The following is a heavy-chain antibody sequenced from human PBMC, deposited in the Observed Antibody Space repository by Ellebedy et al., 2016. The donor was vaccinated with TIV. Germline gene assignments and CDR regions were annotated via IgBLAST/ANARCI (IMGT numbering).Heavy chain of an antibody. Sequence: PGGSLRLSCAASGFTFSNYAMNRVRQAPGKGLEWLSYINKGSSLIYYADSVKGRFTISSDNSRSSAYLEMNRLRAEDSAVDYCVRWGDYEGWDLWGQGTLATVSS. J-gene: IGHJ5*02. V-gene: IGHV3-21*06. CDR2: INKGSSLI. CDR1: GFTFSNYA. D-gene: IGHD3-22*01. CDR3: VRWGDYEGWDL.